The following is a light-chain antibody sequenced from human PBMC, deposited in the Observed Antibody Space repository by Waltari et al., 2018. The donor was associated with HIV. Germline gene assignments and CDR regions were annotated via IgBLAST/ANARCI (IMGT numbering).Light chain of an antibody. CDR1: QNVFSD. V-gene: IGKV3-15*01. CDR2: GAS. CDR3: QQYKTWPLT. J-gene: IGKJ1*01. Sequence: ETVMTQSPGTLSVSPGGRATLSCRASQNVFSDLAWYHQKPGQAPRLLIFGASKRASGVPARFSGSGSGIEFTLTITSLQSEDYGLYHCQQYKTWPLTFGQGTRVEIK.